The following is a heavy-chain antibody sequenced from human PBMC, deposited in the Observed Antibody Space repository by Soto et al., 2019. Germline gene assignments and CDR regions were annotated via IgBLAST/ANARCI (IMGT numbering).Heavy chain of an antibody. V-gene: IGHV3-7*03. Sequence: EVQLVESGGGLVQPGGSLRLSCAASGFTFSSYWMSWVRQAPGKGLEWVANIKQDGSEKYYVDSVKGRFTISRDNAKNSLYLHMNRLRAEDTAVYYCARLSKCRYSSSWYSGYWGQGDLVTVSS. CDR2: IKQDGSEK. CDR1: GFTFSSYW. D-gene: IGHD6-13*01. CDR3: ARLSKCRYSSSWYSGY. J-gene: IGHJ4*02.